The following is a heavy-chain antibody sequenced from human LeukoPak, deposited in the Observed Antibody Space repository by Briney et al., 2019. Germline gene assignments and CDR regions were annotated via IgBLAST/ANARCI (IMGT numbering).Heavy chain of an antibody. CDR3: ARNGTVTVSGIKFNYFDY. CDR2: IYYSGST. Sequence: SETLSLTCTVSGGSISSSSYYWGWIRQPPGKGLEWIGSIYYSGSTHYNPSLKSRLTIFVDTSKNQFSLKVNSVTAADTAVYYCARNGTVTVSGIKFNYFDYWGQGTLVTVSS. CDR1: GGSISSSSYY. J-gene: IGHJ4*02. D-gene: IGHD5-12*01. V-gene: IGHV4-39*01.